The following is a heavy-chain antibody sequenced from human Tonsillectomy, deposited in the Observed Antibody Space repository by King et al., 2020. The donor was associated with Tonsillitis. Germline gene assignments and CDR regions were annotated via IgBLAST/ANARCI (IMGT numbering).Heavy chain of an antibody. CDR1: GFTFDDYA. Sequence: VQLVESGGGLVQPGRSLRLSCAASGFTFDDYAMHWVRQVPGKGLEWVSGISWNSGGIGYADSVKGRFTISRDNAKNSLYLQMSSLRAEDTALYYCAKDIRGSSTSLGAFDVWGQGTMVTVSS. V-gene: IGHV3-9*01. D-gene: IGHD2-2*01. CDR3: AKDIRGSSTSLGAFDV. J-gene: IGHJ3*01. CDR2: ISWNSGGI.